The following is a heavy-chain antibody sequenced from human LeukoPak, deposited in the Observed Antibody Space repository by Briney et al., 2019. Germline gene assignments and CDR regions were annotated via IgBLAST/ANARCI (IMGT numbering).Heavy chain of an antibody. CDR3: ARRGYSSSWPTFDY. V-gene: IGHV4-39*01. CDR2: IYYSGST. CDR1: GGSISSSSYY. J-gene: IGHJ4*02. D-gene: IGHD6-13*01. Sequence: SETLSLTCTVSGGSISSSSYYWGWIRQPPGKGLEWIGSIYYSGSTYYNPSLKSRVAISVDTSKNQFSLKLSSVTAADTAVYYCARRGYSSSWPTFDYWGQGTLVTVSS.